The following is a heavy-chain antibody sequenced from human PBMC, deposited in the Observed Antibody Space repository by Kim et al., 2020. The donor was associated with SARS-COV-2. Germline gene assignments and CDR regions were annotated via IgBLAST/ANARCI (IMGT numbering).Heavy chain of an antibody. CDR3: ARGMFKTGFDV. CDR1: GFTLRSYW. J-gene: IGHJ6*02. Sequence: GGSLRLSCAASGFTLRSYWIHWVRQAPGKGLVWVSRIGGDGISTHYADSVKGRFTVSRDNDDNTVYLQMNSLRADDTAVYYCARGMFKTGFDVWGQGTTVTVSS. CDR2: IGGDGIST. V-gene: IGHV3-74*01. D-gene: IGHD3-10*02.